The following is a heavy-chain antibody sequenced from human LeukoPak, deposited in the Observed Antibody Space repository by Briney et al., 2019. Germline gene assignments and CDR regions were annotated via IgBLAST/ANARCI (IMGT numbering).Heavy chain of an antibody. CDR1: GGSISSSSYY. CDR2: IYYRGNS. V-gene: IGHV4-39*07. CDR3: ARGGSRGYTD. J-gene: IGHJ4*02. D-gene: IGHD3-22*01. Sequence: SETLSLTCTVSGGSISSSSYYWGWIRQPPGKGLEWIGSIYYRGNSYYNPSLKSRVTISVDTSKNQFSLKLSSVTAADTAVYYCARGGSRGYTDWGQGTLVTVSS.